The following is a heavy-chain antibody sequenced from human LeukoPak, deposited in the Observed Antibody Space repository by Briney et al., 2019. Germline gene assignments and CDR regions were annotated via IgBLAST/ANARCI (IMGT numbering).Heavy chain of an antibody. D-gene: IGHD2-2*01. CDR2: INASNGNT. CDR1: GYTFTSYA. Sequence: ASVKVSFKASGYTFTSYAMHWVRQAPGQRLEWMGWINASNGNTKYSHKFQGRVTLTRDTSAHTAYMELSSLRSEDTAVYFCAKSFPSTGVPGQWFDPWGQGTLVTVSS. V-gene: IGHV1-3*01. CDR3: AKSFPSTGVPGQWFDP. J-gene: IGHJ5*02.